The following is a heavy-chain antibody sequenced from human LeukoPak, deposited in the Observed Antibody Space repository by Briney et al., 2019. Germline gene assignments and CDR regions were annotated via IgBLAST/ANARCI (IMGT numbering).Heavy chain of an antibody. CDR3: AGLYLPATRFGY. J-gene: IGHJ4*02. Sequence: PSETLSLTCTVSGGSISSYYWGWIRQPPGKGLEWIGSIYHSGRTFYNPSLKSRVTMSVDTSKNQFSLKLTSVTAADTAVYYCAGLYLPATRFGYWGQGTLVTVSS. CDR1: GGSISSYY. D-gene: IGHD5-24*01. CDR2: IYHSGRT. V-gene: IGHV4-59*04.